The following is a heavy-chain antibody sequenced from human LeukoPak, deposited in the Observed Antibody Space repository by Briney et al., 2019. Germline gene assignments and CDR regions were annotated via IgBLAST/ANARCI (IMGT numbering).Heavy chain of an antibody. CDR1: GFTFSSYN. D-gene: IGHD2-21*01. Sequence: GGSLRLSCAASGFTFSSYNINWVRQAPGMGLEWVSSISSSSTYIYYADSVKGRFTISRDNAKNSLYLQMNSLRAEDTAVFYCARDPGDYYYYYMDVWGKGTTVTVS. CDR3: ARDPGDYYYYYMDV. CDR2: ISSSSTYI. V-gene: IGHV3-21*01. J-gene: IGHJ6*03.